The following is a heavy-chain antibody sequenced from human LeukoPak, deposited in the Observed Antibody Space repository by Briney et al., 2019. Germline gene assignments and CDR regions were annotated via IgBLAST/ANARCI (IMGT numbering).Heavy chain of an antibody. CDR2: IRSKANSYAT. CDR3: TRRQQWLAFDY. J-gene: IGHJ4*02. Sequence: GGSLRLSCAASGFTFGGSAMHWVRQASGKGLEWVGRIRSKANSYATAYAASVKGRFTISRDDSRNTAYLQMNSLKTEDTAVYYCTRRQQWLAFDYWGQGTLVTVSS. V-gene: IGHV3-73*01. CDR1: GFTFGGSA. D-gene: IGHD3-22*01.